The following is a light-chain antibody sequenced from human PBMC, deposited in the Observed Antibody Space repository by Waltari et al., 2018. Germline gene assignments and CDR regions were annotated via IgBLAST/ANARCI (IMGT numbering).Light chain of an antibody. CDR2: EVS. Sequence: DIVMTQTPLSLSVTPGQPASISCKSSQSLLHSDGKTYLYWYLQKPGQPPQLLLYEVSNPFSWMPKKFSGHRVGNGFKPGNQPVEGVGFWVFYCMQSTQLPPLTFGGGTKVEIK. CDR1: QSLLHSDGKTY. J-gene: IGKJ4*01. CDR3: MQSTQLPPLT. V-gene: IGKV2D-29*01.